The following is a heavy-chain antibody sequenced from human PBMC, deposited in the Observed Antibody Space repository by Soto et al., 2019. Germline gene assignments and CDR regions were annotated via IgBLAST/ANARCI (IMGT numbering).Heavy chain of an antibody. V-gene: IGHV3-30*18. CDR1: GFTFSSYG. CDR3: AKGYYFGY. CDR2: ISYDGSNK. Sequence: QVQLVESGGGVVQPGRSLRLSCAASGFTFSSYGMHWVRQAPGKGLEWVVVISYDGSNKYYADSVKCRFTISRYNSKNTLYLHRNSVGAEDMDVYDCAKGYYFGYWGQGTLVTVSS. J-gene: IGHJ4*02.